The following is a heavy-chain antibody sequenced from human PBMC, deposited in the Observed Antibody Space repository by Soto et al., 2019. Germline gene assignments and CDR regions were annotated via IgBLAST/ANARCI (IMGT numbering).Heavy chain of an antibody. CDR3: ATCYGSGTDCQEDYLAF. CDR1: GFIFTNAW. Sequence: PGGSLILSCAASGFIFTNAWMSWVRQAPGKGLEWVGRVKRKTNGGTTDYAAYVKDRFNISRDDPKNTLYLQMNNLKTEDTAVYYCATCYGSGTDCQEDYLAFWGQGTPVTVSS. D-gene: IGHD3-10*01. J-gene: IGHJ4*02. CDR2: VKRKTNGGTT. V-gene: IGHV3-15*01.